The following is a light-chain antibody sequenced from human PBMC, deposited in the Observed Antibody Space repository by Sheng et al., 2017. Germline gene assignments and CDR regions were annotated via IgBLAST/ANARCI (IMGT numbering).Light chain of an antibody. CDR2: QLS. Sequence: DVVMIQSPHSLIVTLGQPASISCRSSRGLLLSDGLTYINWFHQRPGQSPRRLIYQLSARESGVPDRFVGSGSDTDFTLRIKWVEAEDVGIYFCMQVAHWPYTFGQGTKLEI. J-gene: IGKJ2*01. V-gene: IGKV2-30*02. CDR3: MQVAHWPYT. CDR1: RGLLLSDGLTY.